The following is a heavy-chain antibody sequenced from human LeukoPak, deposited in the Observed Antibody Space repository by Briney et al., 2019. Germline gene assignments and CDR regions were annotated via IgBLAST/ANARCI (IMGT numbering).Heavy chain of an antibody. CDR2: FDPEDGET. J-gene: IGHJ4*02. CDR1: GYTLTELS. V-gene: IGHV1-24*01. D-gene: IGHD3-3*01. CDR3: ARDRHYDFWSGYYTPFNS. Sequence: ASVKVSCKVSGYTLTELSMHWVRQAPGKGLEWMGGFDPEDGETIYAQKFQGRVTMTEDTSTDTAYMELSSLRSEDTAVYYCARDRHYDFWSGYYTPFNSWGQGTLVTVSS.